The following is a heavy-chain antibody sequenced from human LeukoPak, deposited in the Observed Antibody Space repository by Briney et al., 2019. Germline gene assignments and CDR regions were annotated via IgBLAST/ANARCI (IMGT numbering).Heavy chain of an antibody. V-gene: IGHV5-51*01. Sequence: GEPLKISCKGSGYSFTCYWIGWVRQMPGKGLEWMGITYPGDSDTRYSPSFQGQVTISADKSIRTAYLQWSSLKASDTAMYYCAHRGMMGNFDYWGQGTLVTVSS. CDR1: GYSFTCYW. CDR2: TYPGDSDT. J-gene: IGHJ4*02. D-gene: IGHD1-26*01. CDR3: AHRGMMGNFDY.